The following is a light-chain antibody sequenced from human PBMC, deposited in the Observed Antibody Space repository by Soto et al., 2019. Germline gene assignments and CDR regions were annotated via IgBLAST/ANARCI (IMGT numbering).Light chain of an antibody. CDR1: SSNIGSNT. V-gene: IGLV1-44*01. J-gene: IGLJ2*01. CDR3: AAWDDSLNGVV. Sequence: QSVLTQPPSASGTPGQRVTISCSGSSSNIGSNTVNWYQQLPGTAPKHLIYSNNQRPSGVPGRFSGSKSGTSASLAISGLQSEDEADYYCAAWDDSLNGVVFGGGTKVTVL. CDR2: SNN.